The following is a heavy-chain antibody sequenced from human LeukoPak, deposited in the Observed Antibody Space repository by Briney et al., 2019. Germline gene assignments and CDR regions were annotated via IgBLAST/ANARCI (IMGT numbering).Heavy chain of an antibody. CDR2: LNPDGSAK. D-gene: IGHD2-21*01. V-gene: IGHV3-7*01. CDR1: GFTFSGSW. Sequence: GGSLRLSCVASGFTFSGSWMNWIRQPPGRGLEWVANLNPDGSAKRYVDSVKGRFTTSRDNAEASFYLEMNSLRDEDTAVYYCAAWYAESTQEHNLWGQGIRVTVSS. CDR3: AAWYAESTQEHNL. J-gene: IGHJ4*02.